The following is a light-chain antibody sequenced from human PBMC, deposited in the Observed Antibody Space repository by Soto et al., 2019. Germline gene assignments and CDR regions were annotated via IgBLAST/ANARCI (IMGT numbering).Light chain of an antibody. CDR3: QQYNTWPLP. Sequence: EIVMTQSPATLSVSPGERATLSCRASKGVTTNLAWYQQKPGQAPRLLIYGASTRATGIPARFSGSGSGTECTLTISSLQSEDFAVYYCQQYNTWPLPFGGGTKVEIK. V-gene: IGKV3-15*01. CDR2: GAS. CDR1: KGVTTN. J-gene: IGKJ4*01.